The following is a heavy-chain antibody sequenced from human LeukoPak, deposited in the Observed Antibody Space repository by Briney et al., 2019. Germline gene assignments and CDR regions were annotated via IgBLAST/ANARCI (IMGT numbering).Heavy chain of an antibody. Sequence: PGGSLRLSCAASGVTVSSNYMSWVRQAPGKGLEWVSFIYNDGRTQHTDSVKGRFSISRDNSKNTLYLQMNSLRAEDTAVYYCARGMVRGVPNYYGMDVWGQGTTVTVSS. V-gene: IGHV3-53*05. D-gene: IGHD3-10*01. CDR3: ARGMVRGVPNYYGMDV. CDR2: IYNDGRT. CDR1: GVTVSSNY. J-gene: IGHJ6*02.